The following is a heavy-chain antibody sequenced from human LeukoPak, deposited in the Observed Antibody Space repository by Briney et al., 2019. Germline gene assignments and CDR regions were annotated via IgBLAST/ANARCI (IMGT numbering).Heavy chain of an antibody. CDR2: INHSGST. D-gene: IGHD3-3*01. CDR1: GGSFSGYY. CDR3: ARGGITIFGVVTRPFDY. Sequence: SETLSLTCAVYGGSFSGYYWSWIRQPPGKGLEWIGEINHSGSTNYNPSLKRRVTISVDTSKNQFSLKLRSVADADTAVYYCARGGITIFGVVTRPFDYWGQGTLVTVSS. V-gene: IGHV4-34*01. J-gene: IGHJ4*02.